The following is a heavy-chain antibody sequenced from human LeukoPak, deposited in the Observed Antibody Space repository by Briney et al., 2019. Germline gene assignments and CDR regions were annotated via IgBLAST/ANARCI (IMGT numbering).Heavy chain of an antibody. CDR3: AREVPAGGQLQEAFDI. D-gene: IGHD2-2*01. CDR2: IDSSSNYI. V-gene: IGHV3-21*01. Sequence: GGSLTLSCTPSGFPFSRYRLDWVRQAPGKGLEWVSFIDSSSNYIYYADSVKGRFTISRDNAKNSLYLQMSSLRAEDTAVYYCAREVPAGGQLQEAFDIWGQGTMVTVSS. J-gene: IGHJ3*02. CDR1: GFPFSRYR.